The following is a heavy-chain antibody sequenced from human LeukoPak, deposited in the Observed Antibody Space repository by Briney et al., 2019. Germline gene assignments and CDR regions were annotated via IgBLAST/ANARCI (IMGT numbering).Heavy chain of an antibody. J-gene: IGHJ4*02. CDR3: ARAGSHFEYSSGWN. D-gene: IGHD6-19*01. Sequence: GGSLRLSCAASGFTFSDHYMDWVRQAPGKGLEWVSSISSSSSYIYYADSVKGRFTISRDNAKNSLYLQMNSLRAEDTAVYYCARAGSHFEYSSGWNWGQGTLVTVSS. V-gene: IGHV3-21*01. CDR1: GFTFSDHY. CDR2: ISSSSSYI.